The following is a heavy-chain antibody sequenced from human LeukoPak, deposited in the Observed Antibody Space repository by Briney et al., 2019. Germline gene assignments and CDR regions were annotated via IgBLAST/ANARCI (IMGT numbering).Heavy chain of an antibody. CDR1: GFTFSNYW. V-gene: IGHV3-7*01. Sequence: GGSLRLSCAASGFTFSNYWMTWFRQTPGKGLEWVVNIKQDGSTKYYVASVKGRFTISRDNAKNSLYLQMSSLRAEDTAVYYCASDPPWENDAFDIWGQGTMVTVSS. CDR3: ASDPPWENDAFDI. D-gene: IGHD1-26*01. J-gene: IGHJ3*02. CDR2: IKQDGSTK.